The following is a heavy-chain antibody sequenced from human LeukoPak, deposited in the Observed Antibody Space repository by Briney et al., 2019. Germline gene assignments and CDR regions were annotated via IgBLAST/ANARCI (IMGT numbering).Heavy chain of an antibody. Sequence: KSSETLSLTCTVSGGSISSYYWSWIRQPPGKGLEWLGYIYYSGSTNYNPSLKSRVTISVDTSKNQFSLKLSSVTAADTAVYYCARAIVVVAATVYYFDYWGQGTLVTVSS. CDR2: IYYSGST. CDR3: ARAIVVVAATVYYFDY. CDR1: GGSISSYY. V-gene: IGHV4-59*01. D-gene: IGHD2-15*01. J-gene: IGHJ4*02.